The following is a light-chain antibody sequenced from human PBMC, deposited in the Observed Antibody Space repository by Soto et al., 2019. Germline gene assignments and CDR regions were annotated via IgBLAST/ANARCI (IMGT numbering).Light chain of an antibody. V-gene: IGLV1-40*01. J-gene: IGLJ1*01. CDR2: GDT. CDR1: SSNIGATYD. CDR3: QSYDSSLTAYV. Sequence: QSVLTQPPSVSGAPGQRVTISCTGSSSNIGATYDVPWYQQLPGTAPKLLIYGDTNRPSGVPDRFSGSKSGTSASLAITGLQTEDAADYYCQSYDSSLTAYVFGTGTKLTVL.